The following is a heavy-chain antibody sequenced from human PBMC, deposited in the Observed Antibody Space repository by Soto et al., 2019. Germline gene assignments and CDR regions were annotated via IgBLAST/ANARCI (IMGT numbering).Heavy chain of an antibody. J-gene: IGHJ4*02. D-gene: IGHD3-9*01. Sequence: SSDTLSLTCAVYGGSFSDYYWSWIRQPPGKGLAWIGEINHSGRTNYNPSLKSRLTITVDTSKNQVSLNLSSVTAADTAVYYCAREYYDIVTGYYNEPTDWGQGTLVTVSS. CDR2: INHSGRT. V-gene: IGHV4-34*01. CDR1: GGSFSDYY. CDR3: AREYYDIVTGYYNEPTD.